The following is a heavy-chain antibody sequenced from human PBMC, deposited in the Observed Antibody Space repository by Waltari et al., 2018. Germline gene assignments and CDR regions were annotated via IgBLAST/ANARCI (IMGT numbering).Heavy chain of an antibody. CDR2: IYSGGST. Sequence: EVQLLESGGGLVQPGGSLRLSCAASGFTFSSYAMSWVRQAPGKGLEWVSVIYSGGSTYYADYVKGRFTISRDNSKNTLYLQMNSLRAEDTAVYYCARASYGDPSGMDVWGQGTTVTVSS. CDR1: GFTFSSYA. V-gene: IGHV3-23*03. J-gene: IGHJ6*02. D-gene: IGHD4-17*01. CDR3: ARASYGDPSGMDV.